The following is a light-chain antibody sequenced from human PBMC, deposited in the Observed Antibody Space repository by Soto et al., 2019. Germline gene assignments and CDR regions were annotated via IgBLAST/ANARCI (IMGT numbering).Light chain of an antibody. V-gene: IGKV3-15*01. CDR1: QSISSS. J-gene: IGKJ2*01. Sequence: EIVMTQSPATLSVSPGERATLSCRASQSISSSLAWYQHKPGQAPRLLISGASTRASGVPARFSGSGSGTEFTLTISSLQSEDFAVYYCQQYSDWPHTFGQGTKLEIK. CDR2: GAS. CDR3: QQYSDWPHT.